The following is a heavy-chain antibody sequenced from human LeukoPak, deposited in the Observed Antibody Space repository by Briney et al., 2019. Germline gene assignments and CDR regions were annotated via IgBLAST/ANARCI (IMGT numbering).Heavy chain of an antibody. CDR2: ISSYNGNT. Sequence: ASVKFSCKASGYTFTSYGISWVRQPPGQELHCMGWISSYNGNTNYAQKLQGRVTMTTDTSTSTAYMELRSLRSDDTAVYYCARDPGYCSSTSCLTFDYWGQGTLVTVSS. CDR1: GYTFTSYG. J-gene: IGHJ4*02. V-gene: IGHV1-18*01. D-gene: IGHD2-2*01. CDR3: ARDPGYCSSTSCLTFDY.